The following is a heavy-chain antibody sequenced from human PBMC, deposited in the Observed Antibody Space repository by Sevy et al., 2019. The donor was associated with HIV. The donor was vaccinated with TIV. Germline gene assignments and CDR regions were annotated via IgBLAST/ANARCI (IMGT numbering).Heavy chain of an antibody. CDR1: GYTFTSYD. J-gene: IGHJ6*02. V-gene: IGHV1-8*01. CDR3: AREGRFGEFYYYYYYGMDV. D-gene: IGHD3-10*01. CDR2: MNPNSGNT. Sequence: ASVKVSCKASGYTFTSYDINWVRQATGQGLEWMGWMNPNSGNTGYAQKFQGRVTMTRNTSISTAYMELSSLRSEDTAVYYCAREGRFGEFYYYYYYGMDVWDQGTTVTVSS.